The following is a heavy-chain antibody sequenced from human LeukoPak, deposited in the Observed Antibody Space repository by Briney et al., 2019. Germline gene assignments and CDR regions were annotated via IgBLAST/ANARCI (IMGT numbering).Heavy chain of an antibody. V-gene: IGHV1-69*13. CDR3: AAGNSHGGDY. D-gene: IGHD4-23*01. J-gene: IGHJ4*02. Sequence: ASVKVSCTASGGTFSSYAISWVRQAPGQGLEWMGGIIPIFGTANYAQKFQGRVTITADESTSTAYMELSSLRSEDTAVYYCAAGNSHGGDYWGQGTLVTVSS. CDR1: GGTFSSYA. CDR2: IIPIFGTA.